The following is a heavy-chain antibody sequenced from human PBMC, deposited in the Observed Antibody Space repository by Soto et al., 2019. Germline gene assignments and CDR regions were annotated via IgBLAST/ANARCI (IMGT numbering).Heavy chain of an antibody. Sequence: GGSLRLSCAASGFTFSSYGMHWVRQAPGKGLEWVAVIWYDGSNKYYADSVKGRFTISRDNSKNTLYLQMNSLRAEDTAVYYCARSRIQLWSDYWGQGTLVTVSS. J-gene: IGHJ4*02. V-gene: IGHV3-33*01. CDR2: IWYDGSNK. CDR1: GFTFSSYG. CDR3: ARSRIQLWSDY. D-gene: IGHD5-18*01.